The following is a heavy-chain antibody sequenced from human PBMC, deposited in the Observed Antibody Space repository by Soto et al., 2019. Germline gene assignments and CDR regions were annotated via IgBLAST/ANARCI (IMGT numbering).Heavy chain of an antibody. Sequence: EVQLLESGGGLVQPGGSLRLSCAASGFTFSSYAMSWVRQAPGKGLEWVSAISGSGGSTYYADSVKGRFTISRDNSKNTLYLQMNSLRAEDTAIYYCAKAYYGGNSSPWSGIDYWGQGTLVTVSS. D-gene: IGHD4-17*01. CDR3: AKAYYGGNSSPWSGIDY. J-gene: IGHJ4*02. CDR2: ISGSGGST. CDR1: GFTFSSYA. V-gene: IGHV3-23*01.